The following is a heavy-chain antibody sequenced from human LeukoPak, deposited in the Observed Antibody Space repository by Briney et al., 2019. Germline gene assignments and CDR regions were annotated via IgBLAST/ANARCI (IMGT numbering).Heavy chain of an antibody. CDR1: GGTFSSYA. D-gene: IGHD6-13*01. Sequence: SVKVSCKASGGTFSSYAISWVRQAPGQGLEWMGGIIPIFGTANYAQKFQGRVTITADKSTSTAYMELSSLRSEDTAVYYCARALAAAGPLQNFDYWGQGTLVTVSS. J-gene: IGHJ4*02. CDR2: IIPIFGTA. V-gene: IGHV1-69*06. CDR3: ARALAAAGPLQNFDY.